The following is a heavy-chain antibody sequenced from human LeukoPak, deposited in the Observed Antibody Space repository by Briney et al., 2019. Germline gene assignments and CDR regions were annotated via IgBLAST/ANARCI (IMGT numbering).Heavy chain of an antibody. CDR2: INHSGST. CDR3: AIAQSSGYDY. CDR1: GGSFSGYY. Sequence: SETLSLTCAVYGGSFSGYYWSWIRQPPGKGLEWIGEINHSGSTNYNPSLKSRVTISVDTSKNQFSLKLSSVTAADTAVYYCAIAQSSGYDYWGQGTLATVSS. J-gene: IGHJ4*02. D-gene: IGHD3-22*01. V-gene: IGHV4-34*01.